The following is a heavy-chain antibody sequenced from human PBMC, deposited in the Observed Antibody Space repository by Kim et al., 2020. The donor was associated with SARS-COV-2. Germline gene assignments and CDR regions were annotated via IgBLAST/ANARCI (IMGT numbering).Heavy chain of an antibody. CDR2: ISSSSSTI. J-gene: IGHJ4*02. Sequence: GGSLRLSCAASGFTFSSYSMNWVRQAPGKGLEWVSYISSSSSTIYYADSVKGRFTISRDNAKNSLYLQMNSLRDEDTAVYYCARERFEVVAASPYFDYWGQGNLVTGSS. CDR1: GFTFSSYS. D-gene: IGHD2-15*01. V-gene: IGHV3-48*02. CDR3: ARERFEVVAASPYFDY.